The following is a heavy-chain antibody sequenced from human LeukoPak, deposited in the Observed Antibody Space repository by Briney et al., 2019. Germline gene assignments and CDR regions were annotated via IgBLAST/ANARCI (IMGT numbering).Heavy chain of an antibody. CDR1: GGSISSGSYY. Sequence: SETLSLTCTVSGGSISSGSYYWSWIRQPPGEGLEWIGYIYYSGRTNYNPSLKSRLTISVDTSKNQFSLKLRSVTAADTAVYYCARDGVGATTHFDYWGQGTLVTVSS. D-gene: IGHD1-26*01. CDR2: IYYSGRT. J-gene: IGHJ4*02. CDR3: ARDGVGATTHFDY. V-gene: IGHV4-61*01.